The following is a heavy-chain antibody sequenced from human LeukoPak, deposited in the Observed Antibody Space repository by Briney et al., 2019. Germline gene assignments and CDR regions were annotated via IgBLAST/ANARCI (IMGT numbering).Heavy chain of an antibody. CDR2: ISGSGGST. D-gene: IGHD3-22*01. J-gene: IGHJ4*02. V-gene: IGHV3-23*01. CDR3: XXXXXYDDSVYYSLHFXY. CDR1: GFTFNSHA. Sequence: PGGSLRLSCAASGFTFNSHAMSWVRQAPGKGLEWVSTISGSGGSTYYADSVKGRFTISRDNSKNTLYLQMNSLRAEDTAVYYCXXXXXYDDSVYYSLHFXYWGQGTLVXVSS.